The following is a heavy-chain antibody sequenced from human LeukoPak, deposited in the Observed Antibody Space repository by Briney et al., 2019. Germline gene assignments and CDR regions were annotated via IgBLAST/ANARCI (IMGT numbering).Heavy chain of an antibody. V-gene: IGHV1-24*01. J-gene: IGHJ4*02. Sequence: ASVKVSCKVSGYTLTELSMHWVRQAPGKGLEWMGGFDPEDGETIYAQKFQGRVTMTEDTSTDTAYMELSSLRSEDTAVYYCATDPLFQWLYRLNYWGQGTLVTVSS. CDR1: GYTLTELS. D-gene: IGHD6-19*01. CDR2: FDPEDGET. CDR3: ATDPLFQWLYRLNY.